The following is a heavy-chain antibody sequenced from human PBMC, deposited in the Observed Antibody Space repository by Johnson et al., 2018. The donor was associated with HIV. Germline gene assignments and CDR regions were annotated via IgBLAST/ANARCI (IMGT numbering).Heavy chain of an antibody. V-gene: IGHV3-20*04. Sequence: VQFVESGGGLIQPGGSLRLSCAASGFIFGDYGMSWVRQVPGKGLEWVCDINWNGGRERYADSVTGRFTISRSNSKNTLYLKMNSLRAEDTAVYYGAIEAKIEYYYDSSAGGDAFDIWGQGTMVTVSS. D-gene: IGHD3-22*01. CDR3: AIEAKIEYYYDSSAGGDAFDI. CDR2: INWNGGRE. CDR1: GFIFGDYG. J-gene: IGHJ3*02.